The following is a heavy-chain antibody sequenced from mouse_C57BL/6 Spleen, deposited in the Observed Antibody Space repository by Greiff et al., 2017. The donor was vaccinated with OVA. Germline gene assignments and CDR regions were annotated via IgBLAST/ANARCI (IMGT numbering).Heavy chain of an antibody. V-gene: IGHV1-64*01. J-gene: IGHJ4*01. CDR3: ARLVTTRYAMDY. D-gene: IGHD2-2*01. CDR2: IHPNSGST. CDR1: GYTFTSYW. Sequence: QVQLQQPGAELVKPGASVKLSCKASGYTFTSYWMHWVKQRPGQGLEWIGMIHPNSGSTNYNEKFKSKATLTVDKSSSTAYMQLSSLTSEDFADYYCARLVTTRYAMDYWGQGTSVTVSS.